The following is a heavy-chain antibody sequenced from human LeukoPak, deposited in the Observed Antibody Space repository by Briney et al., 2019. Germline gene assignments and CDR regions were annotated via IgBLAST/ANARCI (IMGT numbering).Heavy chain of an antibody. CDR2: IYSGGST. CDR1: GFTVSSNY. J-gene: IGHJ3*02. V-gene: IGHV3-53*04. D-gene: IGHD2-15*01. Sequence: GGSLRLSCAASGFTVSSNYMSWVRQAPGKGLEWVSVIYSGGSTYYADSVKGRFTTSRHNSKNTLYLQMNSLRAEDTAVYYCARPLAPYCSGGSCYSSRGAFDIWGQGTMVTVSS. CDR3: ARPLAPYCSGGSCYSSRGAFDI.